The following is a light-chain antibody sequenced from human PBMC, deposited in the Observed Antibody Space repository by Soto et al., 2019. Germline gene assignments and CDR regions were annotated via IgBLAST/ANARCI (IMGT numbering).Light chain of an antibody. CDR3: SSYAGPSTHVV. CDR2: EVT. J-gene: IGLJ2*01. Sequence: QSALTQPASMSGSPGQSITISCTGTSSDVGGYNFVSWYQQYPGKAPKLIIYEVTKRPSGISDRFSGSKSGDTASLTISGLQPEDEADYHCSSYAGPSTHVVFGGGTQLTVL. CDR1: SSDVGGYNF. V-gene: IGLV2-23*02.